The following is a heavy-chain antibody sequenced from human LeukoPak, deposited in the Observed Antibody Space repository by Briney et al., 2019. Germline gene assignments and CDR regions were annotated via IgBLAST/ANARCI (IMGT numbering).Heavy chain of an antibody. V-gene: IGHV1-18*01. CDR2: ISAYNGNT. CDR1: GYTFTSYG. D-gene: IGHD3-22*01. CDR3: ARGKDRYYYDSSGYDY. J-gene: IGHJ4*02. Sequence: ASVKVSCKASGYTFTSYGISWVRQAPGQGLEWVGWISAYNGNTNYAQKLQGRVTMTTDTSTSTAYMELRSLRSDDTAVYYCARGKDRYYYDSSGYDYWGQGTLVTVSS.